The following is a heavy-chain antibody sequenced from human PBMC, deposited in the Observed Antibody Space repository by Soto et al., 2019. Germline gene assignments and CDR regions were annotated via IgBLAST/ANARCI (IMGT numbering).Heavy chain of an antibody. J-gene: IGHJ3*02. D-gene: IGHD6-19*01. CDR2: IDPSDSYT. CDR1: GYSFTRYW. CDR3: AKHVRIGVAVADAFDI. V-gene: IGHV5-10-1*03. Sequence: EVQLVQSGAEVKKPGESLRISCKGSGYSFTRYWISWVRRMPGKGLELMGRIDPSDSYTNYSPSFQGHVTISADKSISTAYLQWSSLKASDTGMYYCAKHVRIGVAVADAFDIWGQGTMVSVSS.